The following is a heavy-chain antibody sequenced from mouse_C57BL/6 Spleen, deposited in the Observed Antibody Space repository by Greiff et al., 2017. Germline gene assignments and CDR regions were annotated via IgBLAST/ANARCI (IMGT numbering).Heavy chain of an antibody. CDR1: GYTFTSYW. CDR2: FHPSDSDT. J-gene: IGHJ4*01. CDR3: ASNWAEYYYAMDY. V-gene: IGHV1-74*01. D-gene: IGHD4-1*01. Sequence: QVQLQQPGAELVKPGASVKVSCKASGYTFTSYWMHWVKQRPGQGLEWIGRFHPSDSDTNYNQKFKGKATLTVDKSSSTAYMQLSRLTSEDSAVYYCASNWAEYYYAMDYWGQGTSVTVSS.